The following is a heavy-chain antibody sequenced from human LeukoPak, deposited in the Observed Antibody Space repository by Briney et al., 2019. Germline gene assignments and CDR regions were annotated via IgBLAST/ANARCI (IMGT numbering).Heavy chain of an antibody. J-gene: IGHJ4*02. CDR1: GGSISSYY. CDR2: IYYSGST. D-gene: IGHD3-9*01. CDR3: ARTEATRYFDWLLPFDY. V-gene: IGHV4-59*01. Sequence: SETLSLTCTVSGGSISSYYWSWIRQPPGKGLEWIGYIYYSGSTNYNPSLKSRVTISVDTSKNQFSLKLSSVTAADTAVYYCARTEATRYFDWLLPFDYWGQGTLVTVSS.